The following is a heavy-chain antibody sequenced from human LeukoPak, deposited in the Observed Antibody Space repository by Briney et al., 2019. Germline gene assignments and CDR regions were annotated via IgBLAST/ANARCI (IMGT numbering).Heavy chain of an antibody. J-gene: IGHJ3*02. V-gene: IGHV4-39*07. CDR3: ARDCSGGSCYTVDAFDI. D-gene: IGHD2-15*01. Sequence: PSETLSLTCTVSGGSISSNNYYWGWIRQPPGKGLEWIGSIYYSGSTYYNPSLKSRVTISVDTSKNQFSLKLSSVTAADTAVYYCARDCSGGSCYTVDAFDIWGQGTMVTVSS. CDR1: GGSISSNNYY. CDR2: IYYSGST.